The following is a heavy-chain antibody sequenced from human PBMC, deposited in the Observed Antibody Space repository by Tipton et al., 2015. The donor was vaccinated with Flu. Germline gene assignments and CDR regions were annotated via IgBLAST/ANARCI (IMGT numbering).Heavy chain of an antibody. J-gene: IGHJ4*02. D-gene: IGHD1-26*01. CDR3: ARDAGSGSYYQPFDY. Sequence: QLVQSGAEVKKPGASVKVSCKASGYTFTSYYMHWVRQAPGQGLEWMGIINPSGGSTSYAQKFQGRVTMTRDTSTSTVYMELSSLRSEDTAVYYCARDAGSGSYYQPFDYWGQGTLVNVSS. CDR1: GYTFTSYY. CDR2: INPSGGST. V-gene: IGHV1-46*01.